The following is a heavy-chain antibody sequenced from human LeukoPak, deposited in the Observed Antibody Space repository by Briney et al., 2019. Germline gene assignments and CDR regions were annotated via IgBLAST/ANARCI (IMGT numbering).Heavy chain of an antibody. CDR2: IYYTGST. CDR3: ARGDSSGAENAFDI. V-gene: IGHV4-31*03. D-gene: IGHD3-22*01. Sequence: SQTLSLTCTVSGGSISSGDYYWTWIRQHPGKGLEWIGYIYYTGSTYYNPSLRSRVTMSVDTSKNQFSLNLNSVTAADTAVYYCARGDSSGAENAFDIWGQGTLVTVSS. J-gene: IGHJ4*02. CDR1: GGSISSGDYY.